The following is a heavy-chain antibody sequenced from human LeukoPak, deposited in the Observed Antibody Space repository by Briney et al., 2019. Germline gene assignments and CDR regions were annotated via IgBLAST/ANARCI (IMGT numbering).Heavy chain of an antibody. CDR2: INHSGST. J-gene: IGHJ4*02. CDR1: GGSFSGYY. Sequence: SETLSLTCAVYGGSFSGYYWSWIRQPPGKWLEWIGEINHSGSTNYNPSLKSRVTISVDTSKNQFSLKLSSVTAADTAVYYCARGNWGNFDYWGQGTLVTVSS. V-gene: IGHV4-34*01. CDR3: ARGNWGNFDY. D-gene: IGHD7-27*01.